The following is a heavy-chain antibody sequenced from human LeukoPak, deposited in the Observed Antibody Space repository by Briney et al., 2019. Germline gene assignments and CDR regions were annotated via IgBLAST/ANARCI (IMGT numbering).Heavy chain of an antibody. CDR2: IYYSGST. CDR3: ARDRGYYTGYNWFDP. J-gene: IGHJ5*02. V-gene: IGHV4-59*01. Sequence: SETLSLTCTVSGGSISSYYWSWIRQPAGKGLEWIGYIYYSGSTNYNPSLKSRVTISVDTSKNQFSLKLSSVTAADTAVYYCARDRGYYTGYNWFDPWGQGTLVTVSS. D-gene: IGHD3-3*01. CDR1: GGSISSYY.